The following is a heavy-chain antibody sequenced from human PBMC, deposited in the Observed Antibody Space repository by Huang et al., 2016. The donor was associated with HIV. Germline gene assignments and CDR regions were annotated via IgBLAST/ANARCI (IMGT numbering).Heavy chain of an antibody. V-gene: IGHV3-30*02. CDR3: ATLEGYAFDI. CDR2: IRYDGSNK. Sequence: QVQLVESGGGVVQPGGSLRLSCAASGFTFSSYGMHWVSQAPGKGVEWVAVIRYDGSNKYDADSVKGRFTISRDNSKNTLYLQMNSLRAEDTAVYYCATLEGYAFDIWGQGTMVTVSS. J-gene: IGHJ3*02. CDR1: GFTFSSYG.